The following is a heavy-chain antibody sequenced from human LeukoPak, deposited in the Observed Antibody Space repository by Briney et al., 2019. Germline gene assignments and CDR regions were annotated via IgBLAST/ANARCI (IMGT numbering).Heavy chain of an antibody. Sequence: GSSVKVSCKASGGTFNSYAISWVRQAPGQGLEWMGGIIPIFGTANYAQKFQGRVTITADKSTSTAYMELSSLRSEDTAVYYCARENPAGDPFDYWGQGTLVTVSS. CDR1: GGTFNSYA. J-gene: IGHJ4*02. V-gene: IGHV1-69*06. D-gene: IGHD4-17*01. CDR3: ARENPAGDPFDY. CDR2: IIPIFGTA.